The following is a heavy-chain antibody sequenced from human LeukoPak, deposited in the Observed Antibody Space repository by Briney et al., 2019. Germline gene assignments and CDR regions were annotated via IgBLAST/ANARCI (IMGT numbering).Heavy chain of an antibody. Sequence: GGSLRLSCAASGFTFRSYAMSWVRQAPGRGLEWVAAVKTSADDTYYSDSVRGRFTISRDNSRSMVFLQMNSLRAEDSALYYCAKGQMTTILGFDSWGQGALVTVSS. D-gene: IGHD5-24*01. CDR1: GFTFRSYA. J-gene: IGHJ4*02. CDR2: VKTSADDT. CDR3: AKGQMTTILGFDS. V-gene: IGHV3-23*01.